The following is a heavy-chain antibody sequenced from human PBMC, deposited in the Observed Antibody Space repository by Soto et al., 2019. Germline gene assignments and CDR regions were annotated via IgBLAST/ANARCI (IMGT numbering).Heavy chain of an antibody. CDR1: GFTFSSYG. CDR2: IWYDGSNK. J-gene: IGHJ6*02. V-gene: IGHV3-33*01. CDR3: ARQLTTVTFYYGMDV. Sequence: GGSLRLSCAASGFTFSSYGMHWVRQAPGKGLEWVAVIWYDGSNKYYADSVKGRFTISRDNSKNTLYLQMNSLRAEDTAVYYCARQLTTVTFYYGMDVWGQGTTVTVSS. D-gene: IGHD4-17*01.